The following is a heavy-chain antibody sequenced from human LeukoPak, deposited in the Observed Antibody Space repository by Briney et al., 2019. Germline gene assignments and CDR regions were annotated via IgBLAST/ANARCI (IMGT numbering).Heavy chain of an antibody. Sequence: GGSLRLSCAASGFTFSTYDMHWVRQATGKGLEWVSSIGKGGDTYYSGSVKGRFTISRENAKNSLYLQMDSLRAGDTAVYYCARGAPSGFDYWGQGTLVTVSS. J-gene: IGHJ4*02. D-gene: IGHD1-26*01. CDR2: IGKGGDT. CDR3: ARGAPSGFDY. V-gene: IGHV3-13*01. CDR1: GFTFSTYD.